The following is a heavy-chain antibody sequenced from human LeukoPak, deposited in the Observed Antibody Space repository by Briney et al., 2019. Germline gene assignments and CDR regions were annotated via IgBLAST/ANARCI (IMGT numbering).Heavy chain of an antibody. V-gene: IGHV6-1*01. CDR1: GDSVSSNSAA. D-gene: IGHD6-19*01. CDR3: AGVTSSGWYVYLDP. CDR2: TYYRSKWYN. J-gene: IGHJ5*02. Sequence: TSQTLSLTCAISGDSVSSNSAAWNWIRQSPSRGLEWLGRTYYRSKWYNDYAVSVKSRITINSDISKNQFSLQLNSVTPEDTAVYYCAGVTSSGWYVYLDPWGQGTLVTVSS.